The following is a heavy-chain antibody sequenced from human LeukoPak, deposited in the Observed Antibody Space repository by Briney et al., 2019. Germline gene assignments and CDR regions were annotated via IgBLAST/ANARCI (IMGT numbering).Heavy chain of an antibody. CDR2: INHSGST. CDR1: GGSFGEYY. V-gene: IGHV4-34*01. J-gene: IGHJ4*02. CDR3: ARAIGGYYYGSGSYYPY. D-gene: IGHD3-10*01. Sequence: NPLETLSLTCAVYGGSFGEYYWTWIRQPPGKGLEWIGEINHSGSTNYNPSLKSRVTISVDTSKNQFSLKLSSVTAADTAVYYCARAIGGYYYGSGSYYPYWGQGTLVTVSS.